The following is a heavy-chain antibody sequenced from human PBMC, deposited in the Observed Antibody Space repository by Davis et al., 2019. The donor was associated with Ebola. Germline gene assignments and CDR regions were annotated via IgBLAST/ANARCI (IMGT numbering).Heavy chain of an antibody. CDR2: IKQDGSEK. CDR3: ARGREALWFGELLYY. J-gene: IGHJ4*02. Sequence: GGSLRLSCAASGFTFSNAWMSWVRQAPGKGLEWVANIKQDGSEKYYVDSVKGRFTISRDNAKSSLYLQMNSLTAEDTAVYYCARGREALWFGELLYYWGQGTLVTVSS. V-gene: IGHV3-7*01. CDR1: GFTFSNAW. D-gene: IGHD3-10*01.